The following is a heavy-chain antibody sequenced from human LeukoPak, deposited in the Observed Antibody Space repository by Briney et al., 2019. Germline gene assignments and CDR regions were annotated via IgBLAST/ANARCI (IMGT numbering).Heavy chain of an antibody. CDR1: GGTISSYY. D-gene: IGHD5-12*01. Sequence: PSETLSLTCTVSGGTISSYYWSWIRQPPGKGLEWIGYMYYSGSANYNPSLKSRVTISVDTPKNQFSLRLSSVTAADTAVYYCARDSGYRRFDYWGQGALVTVSS. J-gene: IGHJ4*02. CDR3: ARDSGYRRFDY. CDR2: MYYSGSA. V-gene: IGHV4-59*01.